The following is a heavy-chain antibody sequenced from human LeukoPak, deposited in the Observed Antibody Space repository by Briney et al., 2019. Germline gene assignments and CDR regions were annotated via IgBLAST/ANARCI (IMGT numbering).Heavy chain of an antibody. V-gene: IGHV1-69*04. Sequence: SVKVSCKASGGTFSSYAISWVRQAPEQGLEWMGRIIPILGIANYAQKLQGRVTITADKSTSTAYMELSSLRSEDTAVYYCAREGIAAAGYYFDYWGQGTLVTVSS. CDR2: IIPILGIA. CDR1: GGTFSSYA. D-gene: IGHD6-13*01. CDR3: AREGIAAAGYYFDY. J-gene: IGHJ4*02.